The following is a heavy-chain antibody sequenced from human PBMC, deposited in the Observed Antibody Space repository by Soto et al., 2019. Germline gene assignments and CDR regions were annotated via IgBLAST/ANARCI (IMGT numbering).Heavy chain of an antibody. V-gene: IGHV5-51*01. CDR3: ARLPDYYDSSGYYQGYYYYGMDV. CDR2: IYPGDSDT. Sequence: PGESLKISCKGSGYSFTSYWIGWVRQMPGKGLEWMGIIYPGDSDTRYSPSFQGQVTISADKSISTAYLQWSSLKASDTAMYYCARLPDYYDSSGYYQGYYYYGMDVRGQGTTVTVSS. J-gene: IGHJ6*02. D-gene: IGHD3-22*01. CDR1: GYSFTSYW.